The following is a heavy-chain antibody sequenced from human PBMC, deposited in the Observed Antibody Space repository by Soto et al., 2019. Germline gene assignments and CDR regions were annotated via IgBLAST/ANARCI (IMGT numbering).Heavy chain of an antibody. J-gene: IGHJ4*02. CDR2: INHSGST. Sequence: SETLSLTCAVYGGSFSGYYWSWIRQPPGKGLEWIGEINHSGSTNYNPSLKSRVTISVDTSKNQFSLKLSSVTAADTAVYYCARGERRPRLFDYWGQGTLVTVSS. V-gene: IGHV4-34*01. D-gene: IGHD1-1*01. CDR3: ARGERRPRLFDY. CDR1: GGSFSGYY.